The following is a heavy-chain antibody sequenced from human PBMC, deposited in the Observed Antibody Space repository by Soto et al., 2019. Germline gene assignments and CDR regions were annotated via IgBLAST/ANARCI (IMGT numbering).Heavy chain of an antibody. CDR1: GGSISSGGYS. D-gene: IGHD2-2*01. V-gene: IGHV4-30-2*01. CDR3: AGSSTSWGAFDI. CDR2: IYHSGST. Sequence: SETLSLTCAVSGGSISSGGYSWSWIRQPPGKGLEWIGYIYHSGSTYYNPSLKSRVTISVDRSKNQFSLKLSSVTAADTAVYYCAGSSTSWGAFDIWGQGTMVTVS. J-gene: IGHJ3*02.